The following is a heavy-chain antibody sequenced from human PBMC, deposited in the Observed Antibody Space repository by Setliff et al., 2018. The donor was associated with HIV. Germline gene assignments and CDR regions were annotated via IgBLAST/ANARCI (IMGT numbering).Heavy chain of an antibody. J-gene: IGHJ4*02. CDR2: INPNNGGT. Sequence: GASVKVSCKASAHTFTGYYVHWVRQAPGQGLEWMGWINPNNGGTNYAQKFQGRVTMTRDTTITTVYMELTRLRSDDTAMFYCARDRPGVDCTKTSCYASFDHWGQGTLVTVSS. D-gene: IGHD2-2*01. CDR1: AHTFTGYY. CDR3: ARDRPGVDCTKTSCYASFDH. V-gene: IGHV1-2*02.